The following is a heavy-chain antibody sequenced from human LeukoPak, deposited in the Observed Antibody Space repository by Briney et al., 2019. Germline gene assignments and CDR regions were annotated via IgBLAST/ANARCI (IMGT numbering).Heavy chain of an antibody. J-gene: IGHJ4*02. CDR3: ARDIPSGFYTPDY. V-gene: IGHV3-7*01. CDR2: IETDGDEK. CDR1: GFTFSDYW. D-gene: IGHD5-12*01. Sequence: PGGSLRLSCVASGFTFSDYWMSWVRQAPGMGLEWVANIETDGDEKNYVDSVKGRFTISRDNARHSLYLQMSSLRVEDTAVYYCARDIPSGFYTPDYWGRGTLVTVSS.